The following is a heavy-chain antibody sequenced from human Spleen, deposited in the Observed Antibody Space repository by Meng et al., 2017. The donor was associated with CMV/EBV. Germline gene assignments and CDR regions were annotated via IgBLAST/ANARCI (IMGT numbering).Heavy chain of an antibody. CDR1: SYA. J-gene: IGHJ2*01. D-gene: IGHD2-2*02. Sequence: SYAISCVRQAPGQGLEWMGGIIPIFGTANYAQKFQGRVTITTDESTSTAYMELSSLRSEDTAVYYCARAMGYCSSTSCYTNWYFDLWGRGTLVTVSS. CDR3: ARAMGYCSSTSCYTNWYFDL. CDR2: IIPIFGTA. V-gene: IGHV1-69*05.